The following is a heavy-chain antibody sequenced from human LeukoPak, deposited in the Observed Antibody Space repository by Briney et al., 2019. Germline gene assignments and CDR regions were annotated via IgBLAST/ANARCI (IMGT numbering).Heavy chain of an antibody. CDR2: IYHSGST. V-gene: IGHV4-38-2*02. D-gene: IGHD2-2*01. Sequence: PSETLSLTCTVSGYSISSGYYWGWIRQPPGKGLEWIGSIYHSGSTYYNPSLKSRVTISVDTSKDQFSLKLSSVTAADTAVYYCASDGYCSSTSCYRGFVPWGQGTLVTVSS. CDR1: GYSISSGYY. CDR3: ASDGYCSSTSCYRGFVP. J-gene: IGHJ5*02.